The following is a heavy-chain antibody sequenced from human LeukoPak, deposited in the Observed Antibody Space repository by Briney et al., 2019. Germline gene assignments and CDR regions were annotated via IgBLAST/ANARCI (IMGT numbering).Heavy chain of an antibody. CDR3: ARDLSGVTGYTYGRGIDY. V-gene: IGHV3-21*01. D-gene: IGHD5-18*01. CDR1: GFTFSSYN. Sequence: GGSLRLSCAASGFTFSSYNMNWVRQAPGKGLEWVSSITSSSSYIYYADSVKGRFTISRDNAKNSLHLQMNSLRAEDTAVYYCARDLSGVTGYTYGRGIDYWGQGTLVTVSS. J-gene: IGHJ4*02. CDR2: ITSSSSYI.